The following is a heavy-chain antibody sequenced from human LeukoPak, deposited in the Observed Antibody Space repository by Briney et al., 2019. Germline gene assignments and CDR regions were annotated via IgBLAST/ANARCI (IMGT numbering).Heavy chain of an antibody. CDR3: ARGGYCSSTSCYWGAFDI. CDR2: MNPNSGNT. D-gene: IGHD2-2*01. Sequence: GASVKVSCKASGYTSTNYDINWVRQATGQGLEWMGWMNPNSGNTGYAQKFQGRVTMTRNTSISTAYMELSSLRSEDTAVYYCARGGYCSSTSCYWGAFDIWGQGTMVTVSS. J-gene: IGHJ3*02. CDR1: GYTSTNYD. V-gene: IGHV1-8*01.